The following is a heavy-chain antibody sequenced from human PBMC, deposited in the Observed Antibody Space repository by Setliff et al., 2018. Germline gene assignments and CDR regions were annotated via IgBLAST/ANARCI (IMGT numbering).Heavy chain of an antibody. Sequence: SETLSLTCAVYGGSFSDSYWSWIRQPPGKGLEWIGDINYLGNTNYNPSLKTRVTISVDTSKNQFSLKLVSMTAADTAVYYCARGRSNFWGYYFDYWGQGTLVTVSS. V-gene: IGHV4-34*01. CDR2: INYLGNT. J-gene: IGHJ4*02. D-gene: IGHD3-3*01. CDR3: ARGRSNFWGYYFDY. CDR1: GGSFSDSY.